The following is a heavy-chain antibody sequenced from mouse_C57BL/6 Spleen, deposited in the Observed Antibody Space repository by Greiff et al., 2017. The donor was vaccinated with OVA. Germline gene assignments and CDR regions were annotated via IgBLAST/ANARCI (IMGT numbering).Heavy chain of an antibody. CDR1: GYTFTDYY. V-gene: IGHV1-75*01. J-gene: IGHJ3*01. D-gene: IGHD2-2*01. CDR2: IFPGSGST. Sequence: VQLQQSGPELVKPGASVKISCKASGYTFTDYYINWVKQRPGQGLEWIGWIFPGSGSTYYNEKFKGKATLTVDKSSSTAYMLLSSLTSEDSAVYFCARPLMVTTGPWFAYWGQGTLVTVSA. CDR3: ARPLMVTTGPWFAY.